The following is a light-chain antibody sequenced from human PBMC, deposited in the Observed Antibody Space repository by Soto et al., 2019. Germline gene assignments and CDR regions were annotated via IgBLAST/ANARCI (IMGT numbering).Light chain of an antibody. Sequence: IQLTQSPSSLSASVGDRVTITCRASQGISSYLAWYQQKPGKAPKLLIYAASTLQSGVPSRFGGSGSGTDFTLTISSLQPEDFATYYCQQLNSYPRTFGGGTKVEIK. V-gene: IGKV1-9*01. CDR2: AAS. CDR3: QQLNSYPRT. CDR1: QGISSY. J-gene: IGKJ4*01.